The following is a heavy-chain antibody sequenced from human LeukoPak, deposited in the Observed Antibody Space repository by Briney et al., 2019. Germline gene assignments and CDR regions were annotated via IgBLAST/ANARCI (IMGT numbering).Heavy chain of an antibody. Sequence: GGSLRLSCAASGFTFSSYWMHWVRQAPGKGLVWVSRINSDGSSTSYADSVKGRFTISRDNAKNTLYLQMNSLRAEDTAVYYCARADTAMVYDYFDYWGRGTLVTVSS. CDR1: GFTFSSYW. CDR2: INSDGSST. V-gene: IGHV3-74*01. J-gene: IGHJ4*02. CDR3: ARADTAMVYDYFDY. D-gene: IGHD5-18*01.